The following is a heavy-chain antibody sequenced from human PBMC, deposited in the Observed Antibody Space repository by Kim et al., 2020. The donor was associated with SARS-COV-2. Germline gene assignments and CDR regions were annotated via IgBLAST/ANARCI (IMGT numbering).Heavy chain of an antibody. CDR2: IYNSGST. J-gene: IGHJ4*02. D-gene: IGHD3-10*01. CDR1: GGSISSSSYY. V-gene: IGHV4-39*07. Sequence: SETLSLTCTVSGGSISSSSYYWGWIRQPPGKGLEWIGSIYNSGSTYYNPSLKSRVTILVDTSKNQFSLKLSSVTAADTAVYYCARDQLPPEVGWVGELGFDYWGQGTLVTVSS. CDR3: ARDQLPPEVGWVGELGFDY.